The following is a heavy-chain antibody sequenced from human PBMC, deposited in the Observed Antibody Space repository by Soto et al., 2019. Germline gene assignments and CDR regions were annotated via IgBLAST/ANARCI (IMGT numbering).Heavy chain of an antibody. J-gene: IGHJ4*02. CDR2: IYPGDSDT. CDR3: ASVYCGGDCYSYYFDY. V-gene: IGHV5-51*01. D-gene: IGHD2-21*02. CDR1: GYSFTSYW. Sequence: GESLKISCKGSGYSFTSYWIGWVRQMPGKGLEWMGIIYPGDSDTRYSPSFQGQVTISADKSISTAYLQWSSLKASDTAMYYCASVYCGGDCYSYYFDYWGQGTLVTVSS.